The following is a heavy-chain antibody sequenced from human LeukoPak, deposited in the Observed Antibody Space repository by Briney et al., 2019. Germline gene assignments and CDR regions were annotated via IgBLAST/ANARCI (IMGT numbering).Heavy chain of an antibody. D-gene: IGHD2-2*01. CDR1: GFTFSSYA. CDR3: AKERGYCSSTSCYAGPIDY. V-gene: IGHV3-23*01. Sequence: GGSLRLSCAASGFTFSSYAMSWVRQAPGKGLEWVSAISGSGGSTYYADSVKGRFTISRDNSKNTLYLQMNSLRAEDTAVYYCAKERGYCSSTSCYAGPIDYWGQGTLVTVSS. J-gene: IGHJ4*02. CDR2: ISGSGGST.